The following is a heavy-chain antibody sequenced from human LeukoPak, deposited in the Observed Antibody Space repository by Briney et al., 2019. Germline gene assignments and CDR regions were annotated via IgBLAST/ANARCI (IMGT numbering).Heavy chain of an antibody. CDR2: IIPIFGTA. D-gene: IGHD4-23*01. CDR1: GGTFSSYA. V-gene: IGHV1-69*13. J-gene: IGHJ6*02. Sequence: SVNVSCTASGGTFSSYAISWVRQAPGQGLEWMGGIIPIFGTANYAQKFQGRVTITADESTSTAYMELSSLRSEDTAVYYCARDGGNPHYYYYYGMDVWGQGTTVTVSS. CDR3: ARDGGNPHYYYYYGMDV.